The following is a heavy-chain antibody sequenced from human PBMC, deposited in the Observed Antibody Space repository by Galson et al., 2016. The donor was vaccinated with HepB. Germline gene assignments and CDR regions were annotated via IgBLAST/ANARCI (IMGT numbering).Heavy chain of an antibody. Sequence: SLRLSCAASGYPFEKCWLSWVRQAPGKGLEWVANIKQDGSEKYYADSVKGRFTISRDNAKNSLYLQVNSLRAEDTAFYFCAKDKRPTAMVLLPHFDYWGQGTLVSVSS. CDR2: IKQDGSEK. CDR1: GYPFEKCW. V-gene: IGHV3-7*03. D-gene: IGHD5-18*01. CDR3: AKDKRPTAMVLLPHFDY. J-gene: IGHJ4*02.